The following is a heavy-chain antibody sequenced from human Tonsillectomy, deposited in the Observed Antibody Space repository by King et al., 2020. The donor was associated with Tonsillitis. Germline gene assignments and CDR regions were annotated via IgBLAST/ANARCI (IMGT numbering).Heavy chain of an antibody. CDR2: IYYSGST. Sequence: QLQESGPGLVKPSETLSLTCTVSGGSISSYYWSWIRQPPGKGLEWIGYIYYSGSTNYNPSLKSRVTISVDTSKNQFSLKLSSVTAADTAVYYCARDQNYYDSSGSYRGGFDYWGPGTLVTVSS. CDR1: GGSISSYY. D-gene: IGHD3-22*01. CDR3: ARDQNYYDSSGSYRGGFDY. J-gene: IGHJ4*02. V-gene: IGHV4-59*01.